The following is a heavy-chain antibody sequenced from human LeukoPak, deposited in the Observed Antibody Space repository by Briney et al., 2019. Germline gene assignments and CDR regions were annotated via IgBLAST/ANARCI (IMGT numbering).Heavy chain of an antibody. J-gene: IGHJ4*02. CDR1: GFTFNRFA. V-gene: IGHV3-23*01. CDR2: ISGSGDTT. D-gene: IGHD1-26*01. Sequence: GGSLRLSCAASGFTFNRFAMSWVRQAPGKGLEWASRISGSGDTTNYADSMKGRFTISRDNSRNTLYLQMNSLRAEDTAIYYCASLYSDYGDYWGQGTLVTVSS. CDR3: ASLYSDYGDY.